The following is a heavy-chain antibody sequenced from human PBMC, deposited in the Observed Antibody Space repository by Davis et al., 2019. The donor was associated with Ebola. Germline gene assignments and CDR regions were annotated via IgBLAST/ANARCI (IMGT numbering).Heavy chain of an antibody. CDR1: GYSISSGYY. J-gene: IGHJ4*02. V-gene: IGHV4-61*09. CDR3: ARGYDYIRRFDY. Sequence: SETLSLTCTVSGYSISSGYYWSWIRQPAGKGLEWIGHIYTGGSTNYNPSLKSRVTISVDTSKNQFSLKLSSVTAADTAVYYCARGYDYIRRFDYWGQGTPVTVSS. D-gene: IGHD5-12*01. CDR2: IYTGGST.